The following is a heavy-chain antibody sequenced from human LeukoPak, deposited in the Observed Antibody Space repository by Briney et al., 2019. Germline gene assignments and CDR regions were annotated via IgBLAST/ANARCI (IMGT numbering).Heavy chain of an antibody. CDR3: ARKDYGDYIFDY. Sequence: KPSETLSLTCTVSGGSISSYYWSWIRQPPGKGLEWIGYIYYSGSTNYNPSLKSRVTISVETSKNQFSLKLSSVTAADTAVYYCARKDYGDYIFDYWGQGTLVTVSS. J-gene: IGHJ4*02. V-gene: IGHV4-59*01. D-gene: IGHD4-17*01. CDR1: GGSISSYY. CDR2: IYYSGST.